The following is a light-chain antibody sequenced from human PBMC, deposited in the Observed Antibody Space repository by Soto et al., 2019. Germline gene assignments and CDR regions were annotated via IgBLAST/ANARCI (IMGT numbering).Light chain of an antibody. CDR2: GAS. CDR1: QSVGSN. Sequence: EIVMTPSPATLSVSPGERATLSCRASQSVGSNLAWYQQKPGQAPRLLIYGASTRATGIPDRFSGSGSGTDFTLTISRLEPEDFAVYYCQQYGSSLLTFGGGTKVDI. V-gene: IGKV3-20*01. CDR3: QQYGSSLLT. J-gene: IGKJ4*01.